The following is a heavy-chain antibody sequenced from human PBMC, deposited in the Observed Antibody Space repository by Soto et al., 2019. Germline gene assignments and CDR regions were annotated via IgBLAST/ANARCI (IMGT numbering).Heavy chain of an antibody. D-gene: IGHD6-19*01. CDR3: AREYSSGWSKD. Sequence: QVQLVQSGAEVKKPGASVKVSCKASGYTFTSYDINWVRQATGQGLEWMGWMNPNRSNTGYAQKVQARVTMTRNTSITTAYMELSSLRSEDTAVYYCAREYSSGWSKDWGQGTLVTVSS. CDR1: GYTFTSYD. J-gene: IGHJ4*02. CDR2: MNPNRSNT. V-gene: IGHV1-8*01.